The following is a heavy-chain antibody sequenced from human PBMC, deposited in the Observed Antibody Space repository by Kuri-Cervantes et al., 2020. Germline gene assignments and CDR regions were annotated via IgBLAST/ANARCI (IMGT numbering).Heavy chain of an antibody. CDR1: GFTFSSYA. Sequence: GESLKISCAASGFTFSSYAMSCVGQAPGKGLEWVSSISGSGGRSYYADSVKGRFTISRDNSKYTLYLQMNSLRAEDTAVYYCANHLPLRFGGPDYYYGMDVWGQGTTVTVSS. J-gene: IGHJ6*02. CDR2: ISGSGGRS. CDR3: ANHLPLRFGGPDYYYGMDV. D-gene: IGHD5-12*01. V-gene: IGHV3-23*01.